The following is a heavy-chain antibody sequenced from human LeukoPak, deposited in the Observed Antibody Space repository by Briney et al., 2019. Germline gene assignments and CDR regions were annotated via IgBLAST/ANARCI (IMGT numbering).Heavy chain of an antibody. CDR2: IYYSGST. D-gene: IGHD6-13*01. CDR3: ARQQLAFDY. CDR1: GDSISSYY. V-gene: IGHV4-59*08. J-gene: IGHJ4*02. Sequence: KPSETLSLTCTVSGDSISSYYWSWIRQPPGKGLEWIGYIYYSGSTNYNPSLKSRVTISVDTSKNQFSLKPSSVTAADTAVYYCARQQLAFDYWGQGTLVTVSS.